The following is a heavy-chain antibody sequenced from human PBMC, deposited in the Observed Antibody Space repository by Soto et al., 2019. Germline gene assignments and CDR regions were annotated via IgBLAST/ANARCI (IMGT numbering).Heavy chain of an antibody. Sequence: SETLSLTCAVSGGSISSSNWWSWVRQPPGKGLEWIGEIYHSGSTNYNPSLKSRVTISVDKSKNQFSLKLSSVTAADTAVYYCARSTAIVLMVYATYYFDYWGQGTLVTVSS. V-gene: IGHV4-4*02. CDR1: GGSISSSNW. CDR2: IYHSGST. J-gene: IGHJ4*02. D-gene: IGHD2-8*01. CDR3: ARSTAIVLMVYATYYFDY.